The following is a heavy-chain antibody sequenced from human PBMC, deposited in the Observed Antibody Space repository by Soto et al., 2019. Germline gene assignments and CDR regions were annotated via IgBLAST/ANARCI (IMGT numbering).Heavy chain of an antibody. CDR1: GFTFSSYW. CDR2: IKQDGSEK. Sequence: GGSLRLSCAASGFTFSSYWMSWVRQAPGKGLEWVANIKQDGSEKYYVDSVKGRFTISRDNAKNSLYLQMNSLRAEDTAVYYCARDQGCSGGSCYPDSAFDIWGQGTMVTVSS. V-gene: IGHV3-7*01. D-gene: IGHD2-15*01. J-gene: IGHJ3*02. CDR3: ARDQGCSGGSCYPDSAFDI.